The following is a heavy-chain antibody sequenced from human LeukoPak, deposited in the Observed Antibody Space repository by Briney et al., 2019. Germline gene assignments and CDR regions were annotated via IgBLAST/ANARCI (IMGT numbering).Heavy chain of an antibody. CDR1: GFTFSSYA. V-gene: IGHV3-23*01. D-gene: IGHD2-2*02. CDR2: ISGSGGST. J-gene: IGHJ4*02. CDR3: AKDIIVVVPAAISY. Sequence: GRSLRLSCAASGFTFSSYAMSWVRQAPGKGLEWVSAISGSGGSTYYADSVKGRFTISRDNSKNTLYLQMNSLRAEDTAVYYCAKDIIVVVPAAISYWGQGTLVTVSS.